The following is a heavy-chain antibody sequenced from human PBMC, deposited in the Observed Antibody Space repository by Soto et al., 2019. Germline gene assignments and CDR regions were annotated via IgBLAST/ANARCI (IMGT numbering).Heavy chain of an antibody. CDR2: AYYRSKWYI. V-gene: IGHV6-1*01. CDR1: GDSVSSNSVA. CDR3: ARSALNAFDI. Sequence: SQTLSLTCAISGDSVSSNSVAWNWIRQSPSRGLEWLGRAYYRSKWYIDYALSMKSRVTIDPDTSKNQFSLQLNSVTPDDTAVYCCARSALNAFDIWGQGTMVTISS. J-gene: IGHJ3*02.